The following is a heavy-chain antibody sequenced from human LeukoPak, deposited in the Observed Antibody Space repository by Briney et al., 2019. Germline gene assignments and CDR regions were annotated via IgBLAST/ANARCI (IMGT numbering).Heavy chain of an antibody. D-gene: IGHD5-18*01. CDR2: ISWNSGSI. CDR3: AKDKAQLWFWYFDL. J-gene: IGHJ2*01. Sequence: GGSLRLSCAASGFTFDDYAMHWVRQAPGKGLEWVSGISWNSGSIGYADSVKGRFTISRDNAKNSLYLQMNSLRAEDMALYYCAKDKAQLWFWYFDLWGRGTLVTVSS. CDR1: GFTFDDYA. V-gene: IGHV3-9*03.